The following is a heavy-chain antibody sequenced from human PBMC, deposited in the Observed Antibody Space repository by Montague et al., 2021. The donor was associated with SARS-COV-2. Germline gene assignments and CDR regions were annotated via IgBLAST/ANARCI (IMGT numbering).Heavy chain of an antibody. V-gene: IGHV4-39*01. CDR1: GGSISSSSYY. CDR3: ARHRAAAGIWYFDL. Sequence: SETLSLTCTVSGGSISSSSYYWGWIRQPPGKGLEWIGSIYYSGSTYYNPSPKSRVTISVDTSKSQFSLKLSSVTAADTAVYYCARHRAAAGIWYFDLWGRGTLVTVPS. J-gene: IGHJ2*01. D-gene: IGHD6-13*01. CDR2: IYYSGST.